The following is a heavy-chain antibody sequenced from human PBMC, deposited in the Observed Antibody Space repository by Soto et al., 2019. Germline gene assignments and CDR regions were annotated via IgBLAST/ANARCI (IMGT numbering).Heavy chain of an antibody. Sequence: QLQLQESGPGLVKPSETLSLTCTVSGGSISSSSYYWGWIRQPPGKGLEWIGSIYYSGSTYYNPSLKSRVTRSVDTSKNRFSLKLSSVTAADTAVYYCARSVLLWFGQLLSWFDPWGQGTLVTVSS. CDR3: ARSVLLWFGQLLSWFDP. J-gene: IGHJ5*02. V-gene: IGHV4-39*01. CDR1: GGSISSSSYY. CDR2: IYYSGST. D-gene: IGHD3-10*01.